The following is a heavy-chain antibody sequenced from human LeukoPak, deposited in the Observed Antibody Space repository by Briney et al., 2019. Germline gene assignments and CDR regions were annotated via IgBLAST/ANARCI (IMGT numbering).Heavy chain of an antibody. CDR2: ISGYNGVT. D-gene: IGHD3-3*01. Sequence: ASVTVSCKTSVYTFTSYGVSWVRQAPGQGLAWMVWISGYNGVTRYPQTFQDRITMTTDTSASTVYKEPKNLTSDDTAVYFCARDFSNFGDFWGQGTLITVSA. CDR3: ARDFSNFGDF. V-gene: IGHV1-18*01. J-gene: IGHJ4*02. CDR1: VYTFTSYG.